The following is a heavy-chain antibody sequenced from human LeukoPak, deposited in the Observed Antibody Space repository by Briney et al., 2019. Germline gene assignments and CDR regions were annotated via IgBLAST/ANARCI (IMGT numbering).Heavy chain of an antibody. CDR2: IIPIFGTA. J-gene: IGHJ6*03. CDR1: GGTFSSYA. D-gene: IGHD6-13*01. V-gene: IGHV1-69*13. Sequence: SVKVSCKASGGTFSSYAISWVRQAPGQGLEWMGGIIPIFGTANYAQKFQGRVTITADESTSTAYMELSSLRSEDTAVYYCAKGDIAAAGYYYYYMDVWGKGTTVTVSS. CDR3: AKGDIAAAGYYYYYMDV.